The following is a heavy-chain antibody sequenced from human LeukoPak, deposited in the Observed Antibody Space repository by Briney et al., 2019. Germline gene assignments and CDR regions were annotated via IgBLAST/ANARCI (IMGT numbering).Heavy chain of an antibody. CDR3: AGGGSSGYPQDY. Sequence: ASVKVSCKASGGTFSSYTISWVRQAPGQGLEWMGRIIPILSIANYAQKFQGRVTITADKSTSTAYMELSSLRSEDTAVYYCAGGGSSGYPQDYWGQGTLVTVSS. CDR1: GGTFSSYT. J-gene: IGHJ4*02. CDR2: IIPILSIA. V-gene: IGHV1-69*02. D-gene: IGHD3-22*01.